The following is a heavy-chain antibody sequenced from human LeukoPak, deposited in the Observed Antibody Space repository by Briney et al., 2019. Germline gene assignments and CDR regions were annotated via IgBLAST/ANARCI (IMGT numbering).Heavy chain of an antibody. CDR3: VRAMAPLDTFNYQYAMDV. D-gene: IGHD5-24*01. J-gene: IGHJ6*02. Sequence: SVKVSCKASGGTFCSYAISWVRQAPGQGLEWMGGIIPIFGTANYAQKFQGRVTITADESTSTAYMELSSLRSDDTAAYYCVRAMAPLDTFNYQYAMDVWGQGTMVTVSS. CDR2: IIPIFGTA. CDR1: GGTFCSYA. V-gene: IGHV1-69*13.